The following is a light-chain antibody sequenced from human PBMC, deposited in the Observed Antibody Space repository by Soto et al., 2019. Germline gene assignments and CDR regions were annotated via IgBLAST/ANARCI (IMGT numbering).Light chain of an antibody. CDR3: QQRSDWLLT. Sequence: EIVLTQSPATLSLSPGERATLSCRASQSVSSYLAWYQQKPGQAPRLLIYDASNRATAIPARFSGSGSGTDFTLTISSLEPEDFAVYYCQQRSDWLLTFGGGTKVEI. J-gene: IGKJ4*01. CDR2: DAS. CDR1: QSVSSY. V-gene: IGKV3-11*01.